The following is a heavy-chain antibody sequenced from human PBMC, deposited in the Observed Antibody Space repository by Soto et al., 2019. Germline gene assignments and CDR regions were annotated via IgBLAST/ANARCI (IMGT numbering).Heavy chain of an antibody. J-gene: IGHJ6*02. CDR1: GGSISSGDYY. CDR2: IYYSGST. CDR3: ARSSAGSYWYYYGMDV. Sequence: QVQLQESGPGLVKPSQTLSLTCTVSGGSISSGDYYWSWIRQPPGKGLEWIGYIYYSGSTYYNPSLKSRVTISVDTSKNQFSLKLSSVTAADTAVYYCARSSAGSYWYYYGMDVWGQGTTVTVSS. V-gene: IGHV4-30-4*01. D-gene: IGHD3-10*01.